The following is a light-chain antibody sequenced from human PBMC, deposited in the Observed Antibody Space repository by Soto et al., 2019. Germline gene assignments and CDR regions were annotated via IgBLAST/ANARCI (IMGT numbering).Light chain of an antibody. Sequence: IRMTQSPSSLSASTGDRVTITCRASQDISDYLVWYQQKPGKAPKVLIHAASTLQGGVSSRFSGSRSGTDFTLTINSLQSEDFATYYCQHYYTYPWTFGQGTKVEV. J-gene: IGKJ1*01. CDR1: QDISDY. CDR2: AAS. V-gene: IGKV1-8*01. CDR3: QHYYTYPWT.